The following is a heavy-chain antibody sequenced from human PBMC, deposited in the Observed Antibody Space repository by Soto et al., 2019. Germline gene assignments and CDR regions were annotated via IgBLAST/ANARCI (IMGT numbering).Heavy chain of an antibody. CDR2: SYHSGST. CDR1: GGSISSGGYS. D-gene: IGHD5-12*01. V-gene: IGHV4-30-2*01. CDR3: AREKVATIGWFDP. Sequence: SETLSLTCAVSGGSISSGGYSWSWIRRPPGKGLEWIGNSYHSGSTYYNPSLKSRVTISVDRSKNQFSLKLSSVTAADTAVYYCAREKVATIGWFDPWGQGTLVTVS. J-gene: IGHJ5*02.